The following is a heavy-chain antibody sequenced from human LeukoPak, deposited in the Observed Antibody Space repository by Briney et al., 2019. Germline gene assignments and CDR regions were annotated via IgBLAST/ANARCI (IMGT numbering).Heavy chain of an antibody. CDR3: ASAVNPWLRHHFAY. CDR2: IYNTGSP. CDR1: GGSISHGDYY. V-gene: IGHV4-31*03. D-gene: IGHD5-12*01. J-gene: IGHJ4*02. Sequence: SETLSLTCTVSGGSISHGDYYWSWIRQQPGKGLEWIGYIYNTGSPYYNPSLRSRVTISPDTSKNEFSLSLSAVTAADTAEYYCASAVNPWLRHHFAYWGQGALVTVSS.